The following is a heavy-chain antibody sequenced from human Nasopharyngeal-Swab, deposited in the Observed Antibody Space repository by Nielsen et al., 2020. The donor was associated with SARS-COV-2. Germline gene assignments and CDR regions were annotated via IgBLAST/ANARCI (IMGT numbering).Heavy chain of an antibody. D-gene: IGHD1-14*01. J-gene: IGHJ4*02. Sequence: GESLKISCAASGFALSSYERNWVLQGPGKGLEGISYISSTGSTIYNADSVKGRFTVSRENAKNSMFLQMISLRAEDTAVYYCARERWRDHDFDAWGQGTLVIVSS. CDR2: ISSTGSTI. CDR3: ARERWRDHDFDA. V-gene: IGHV3-48*03. CDR1: GFALSSYE.